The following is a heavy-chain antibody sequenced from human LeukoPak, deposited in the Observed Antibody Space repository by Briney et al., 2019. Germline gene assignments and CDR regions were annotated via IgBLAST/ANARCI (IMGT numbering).Heavy chain of an antibody. CDR2: ISSSSTYI. CDR1: GFTLSSYS. Sequence: PGGALRLSCAASGFTLSSYSMKWVRQAPGEGLEWVSSISSSSTYIYHADSVKGRFTISRDNAKNSLYLHMNSLRAEDTAVYYCARGHGPGIAVTICDSWGQGTLVTVSS. CDR3: ARGHGPGIAVTICDS. V-gene: IGHV3-21*06. J-gene: IGHJ4*02. D-gene: IGHD6-19*01.